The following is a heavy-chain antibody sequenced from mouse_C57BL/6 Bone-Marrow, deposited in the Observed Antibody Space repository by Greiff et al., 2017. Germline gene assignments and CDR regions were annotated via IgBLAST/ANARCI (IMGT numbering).Heavy chain of an antibody. Sequence: EVMLVESGGGLVKPGGSLKLSCAASGFTFSSYAMSWVRQTPEKRLEWVATISDGGSYTYYPDNVKGRITISRDNAKNNLYLQMSHLKSEDTAMYYCARDPWDNAMDYWGQGTSVTVSS. V-gene: IGHV5-4*01. CDR3: ARDPWDNAMDY. J-gene: IGHJ4*01. CDR2: ISDGGSYT. CDR1: GFTFSSYA. D-gene: IGHD4-1*01.